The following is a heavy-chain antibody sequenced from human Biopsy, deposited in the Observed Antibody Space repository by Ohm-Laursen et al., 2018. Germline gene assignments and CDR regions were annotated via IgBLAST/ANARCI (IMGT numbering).Heavy chain of an antibody. D-gene: IGHD3-22*01. CDR3: TRGGYYYDSLAYYYWFDP. CDR1: GYTFTGYH. V-gene: IGHV1-2*02. CDR2: INAKTGDT. Sequence: GESLKISRKASGYTFTGYHVHWVRQAPGQGLEWMGWINAKTGDTNYAQKFQGRVTMTRDTSISTAYVDLSSLRSDDTAVYYCTRGGYYYDSLAYYYWFDPWGQGTLVTVSS. J-gene: IGHJ5*02.